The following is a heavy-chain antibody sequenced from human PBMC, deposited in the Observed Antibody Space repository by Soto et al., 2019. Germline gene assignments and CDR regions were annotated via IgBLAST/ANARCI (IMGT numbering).Heavy chain of an antibody. Sequence: QVQLVQSGAELKKPGASVKVSCKTSGYSFAIYGINWVRQAPGQGLEWMGYINTDNGNTYHTQKFQGRVALTADASTTTAYMELRSLRSDDTAVYYCARDVPRMDVWGQGTTVTVSS. J-gene: IGHJ6*02. D-gene: IGHD2-2*01. CDR3: ARDVPRMDV. CDR1: GYSFAIYG. V-gene: IGHV1-18*01. CDR2: INTDNGNT.